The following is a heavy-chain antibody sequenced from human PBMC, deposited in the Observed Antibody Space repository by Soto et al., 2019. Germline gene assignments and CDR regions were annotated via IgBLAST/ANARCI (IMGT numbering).Heavy chain of an antibody. CDR1: GGSISSYY. J-gene: IGHJ3*02. V-gene: IGHV4-4*07. CDR3: ARDRITLANDALDI. CDR2: IYTSGST. D-gene: IGHD3-10*01. Sequence: KTSETLSLTCTVSGGSISSYYWSWIRQPAGKGLEWIGRIYTSGSTNYNPSLKSRVTMSVDTSKNQFSLNLSSVTAAADTAVYYCARDRITLANDALDIWGQGTMVTVSS.